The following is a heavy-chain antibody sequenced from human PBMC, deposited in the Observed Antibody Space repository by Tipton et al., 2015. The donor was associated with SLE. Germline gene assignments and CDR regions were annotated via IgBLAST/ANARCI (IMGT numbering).Heavy chain of an antibody. CDR2: ISSTSSSTI. J-gene: IGHJ3*02. CDR3: ARRGMTAFDI. D-gene: IGHD3-10*01. CDR1: GFSFSSYS. Sequence: SLRLSCAASGFSFSSYSMNWIRQAPGKGLEWVSYISSTSSSTIHYADSVKGRFTISRDNARDSLYLQMNSLRGEDTAMYFCARRGMTAFDIWGQGTVVTVTS. V-gene: IGHV3-48*01.